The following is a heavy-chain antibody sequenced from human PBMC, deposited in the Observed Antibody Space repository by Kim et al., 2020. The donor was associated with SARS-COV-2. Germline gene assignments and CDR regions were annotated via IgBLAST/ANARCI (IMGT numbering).Heavy chain of an antibody. J-gene: IGHJ5*02. CDR3: ARTSMVRGVGIDP. D-gene: IGHD3-10*01. V-gene: IGHV2-70*01. Sequence: YSTTLKTRLTISKDTSKNQVVLTMTNMDPVDTATYYCARTSMVRGVGIDPWGQGTLVTVSS.